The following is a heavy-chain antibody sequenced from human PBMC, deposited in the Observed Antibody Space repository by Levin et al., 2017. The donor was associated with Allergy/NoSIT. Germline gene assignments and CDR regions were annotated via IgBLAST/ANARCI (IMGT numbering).Heavy chain of an antibody. CDR3: ARLSGTVWSPFDL. CDR2: YYGDGRT. V-gene: IGHV3-53*01. J-gene: IGHJ4*02. Sequence: GGSLRLSCAASGFTVSSNYMSWVRQAPGKGLEWVSLYYGDGRTAYGDSVKGRFTIPRDISRNKLDLQMNSLRAEDTALYYCARLSGTVWSPFDLWGQGTLVTVSS. D-gene: IGHD1-1*01. CDR1: GFTVSSNY.